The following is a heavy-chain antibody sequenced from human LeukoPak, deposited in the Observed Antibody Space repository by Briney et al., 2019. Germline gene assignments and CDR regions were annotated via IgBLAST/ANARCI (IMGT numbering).Heavy chain of an antibody. Sequence: ASVKVPCKASGYTFTSYGISWVRQAPGQGLEWMGWISAYNGNTNYAQKLQGRVTMTTDTATSTAYMEMRSLRSDDTAVYYCASAPELGYCSGGSCGDAFDIWGQGTMVTVSS. CDR3: ASAPELGYCSGGSCGDAFDI. J-gene: IGHJ3*02. CDR2: ISAYNGNT. V-gene: IGHV1-18*01. D-gene: IGHD2-15*01. CDR1: GYTFTSYG.